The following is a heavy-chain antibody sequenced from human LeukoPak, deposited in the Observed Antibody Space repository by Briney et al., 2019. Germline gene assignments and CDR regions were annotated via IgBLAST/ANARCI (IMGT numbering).Heavy chain of an antibody. CDR2: INPSDSST. CDR3: AVMTTDYYYFDY. D-gene: IGHD4-17*01. Sequence: ASVKVSFKSSGYTFTGYYMHWVRQAPGQGLELMGLINPSDSSTSYAQKFQARVTMTRDMSTSTVYLELSSLRSEDTAVYYCAVMTTDYYYFDYWGQGTLVTVSS. CDR1: GYTFTGYY. J-gene: IGHJ4*02. V-gene: IGHV1-46*01.